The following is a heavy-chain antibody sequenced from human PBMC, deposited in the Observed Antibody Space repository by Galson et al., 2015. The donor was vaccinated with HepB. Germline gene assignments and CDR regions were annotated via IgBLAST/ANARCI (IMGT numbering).Heavy chain of an antibody. CDR2: IKSKTDGGTT. Sequence: SLRLSCAASGFTFSNAWMNWVRQAPGKGLEWVGRIKSKTDGGTTDYAAPVKGRFTISRDDSKNTLYLQMNSLKTEDTAVYYCTTSFGVARYYYYMDVWGKGTTVTVSS. CDR3: TTSFGVARYYYYMDV. CDR1: GFTFSNAW. V-gene: IGHV3-15*07. D-gene: IGHD3-10*01. J-gene: IGHJ6*03.